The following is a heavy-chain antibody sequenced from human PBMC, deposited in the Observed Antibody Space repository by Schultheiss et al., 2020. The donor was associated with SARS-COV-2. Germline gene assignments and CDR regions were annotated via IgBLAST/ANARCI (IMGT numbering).Heavy chain of an antibody. V-gene: IGHV3-23*01. D-gene: IGHD3-10*01. J-gene: IGHJ6*02. CDR1: GFTVSSNY. CDR2: ISGSGGST. Sequence: GGSLRLSCAASGFTVSSNYMSWVRQAPGKGLEWVSAISGSGGSTYYADSVKGRFTISRDNSKNTLYLQMNSLRAEDTAVYYCAKDHSYGSGSYVGMDVWGRGTTVTVSS. CDR3: AKDHSYGSGSYVGMDV.